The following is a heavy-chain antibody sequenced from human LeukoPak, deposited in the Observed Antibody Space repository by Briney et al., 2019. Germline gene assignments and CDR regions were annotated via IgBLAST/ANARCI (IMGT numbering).Heavy chain of an antibody. V-gene: IGHV4-59*01. J-gene: IGHJ4*02. CDR3: AKPPGFSGGPIKRWEVHEGLFFQY. CDR2: IHYSGST. Sequence: PSETLSLTCTVSGGSIGSFFWSWIRQPPGKALEWIGYIHYSGSTKYNPSLKSRVTISVDTSENQFSLTLNSVTAADTAIYYCAKPPGFSGGPIKRWEVHEGLFFQYWGRGTLVTVSS. D-gene: IGHD3-10*01. CDR1: GGSIGSFF.